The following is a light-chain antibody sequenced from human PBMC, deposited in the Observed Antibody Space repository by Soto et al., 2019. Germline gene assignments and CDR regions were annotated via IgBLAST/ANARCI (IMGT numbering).Light chain of an antibody. J-gene: IGKJ1*01. CDR3: QQYGSSPWT. V-gene: IGKV3-20*01. CDR1: QSVSSSH. CDR2: GAS. Sequence: EIALAQSPGTLSLSPGETATLSCRASQSVSSSHLAWYQQKPGQAPRPLIYGASSRAIGIPDRFSGSGSGTDFTLTISRLEPEDFAVYYCQQYGSSPWTFGEGTKVEIK.